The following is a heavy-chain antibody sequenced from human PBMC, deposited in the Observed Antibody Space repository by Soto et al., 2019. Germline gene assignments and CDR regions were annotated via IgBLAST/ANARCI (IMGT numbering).Heavy chain of an antibody. V-gene: IGHV3-30*04. J-gene: IGHJ4*02. CDR2: ISYDGSNK. CDR3: AKVGYRYDFWSGGFDY. D-gene: IGHD3-3*01. CDR1: GFTFSSYA. Sequence: QVQLVESGGGVVQPGRSLRLSCAASGFTFSSYAMHWVRQAPGKGLEWVAVISYDGSNKYYADSVKGRFTISRDNSKNTLYLQMNSLRGEDTAVYYCAKVGYRYDFWSGGFDYWGQGTLVTVSS.